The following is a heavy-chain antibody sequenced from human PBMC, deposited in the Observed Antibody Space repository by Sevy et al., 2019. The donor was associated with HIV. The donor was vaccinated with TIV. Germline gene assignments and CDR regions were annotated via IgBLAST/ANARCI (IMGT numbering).Heavy chain of an antibody. CDR2: ISWDGGST. Sequence: LSLTCAASGFTFDDYTMHWVRQAPGKGLEWVSLISWDGGSTYYADSVKGRFTISRDNSKNSLYLQMNSLRTEDTALYYCAKDIGTPDSSGYYGAFDIWGQGTMVTVSS. V-gene: IGHV3-43*01. J-gene: IGHJ3*02. CDR3: AKDIGTPDSSGYYGAFDI. CDR1: GFTFDDYT. D-gene: IGHD3-22*01.